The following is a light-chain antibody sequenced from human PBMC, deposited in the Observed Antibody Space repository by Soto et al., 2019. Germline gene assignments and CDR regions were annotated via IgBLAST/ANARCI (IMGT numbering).Light chain of an antibody. J-gene: IGLJ1*01. V-gene: IGLV2-11*01. CDR3: YSYASSTTYV. CDR2: DVS. Sequence: QSALTQPRSVSGSPGQSVTISCTGPSIDVGGSNYVSWYQQHPGKAPKLMIYDVSERPSGVPDRFSGSKSGNTASLTISGLQAEAEADYYFYSYASSTTYVFATGTKVTVL. CDR1: SIDVGGSNY.